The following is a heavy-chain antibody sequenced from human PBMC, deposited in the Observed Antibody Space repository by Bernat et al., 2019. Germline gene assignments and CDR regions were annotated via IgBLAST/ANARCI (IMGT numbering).Heavy chain of an antibody. CDR2: ISISSYI. J-gene: IGHJ4*02. Sequence: EVQLVESGGGLVKPGGSLRLSCAASGFTFSSYSMNWVRQAPGKGLEWVSSISISSYIYYAAAVKGRFTISRDKANNSLYLKMTRLRAEDTAVYYCARGALPSRGSWGQGTLVTVSS. V-gene: IGHV3-21*01. CDR3: ARGALPSRGS. CDR1: GFTFSSYS.